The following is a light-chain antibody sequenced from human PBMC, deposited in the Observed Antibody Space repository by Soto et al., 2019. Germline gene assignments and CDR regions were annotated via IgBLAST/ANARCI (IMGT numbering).Light chain of an antibody. Sequence: EVVLTQSPGTLSLSPGERATLSCRASQSVNSNYLVWYQQNPGQAPRLLIYGSSIRATGIPDRFSGSGSGTDFTLTISRLEPEDFAVYYCQQYAGSLSWTFGQGTKVE. CDR1: QSVNSNY. CDR2: GSS. V-gene: IGKV3-20*01. CDR3: QQYAGSLSWT. J-gene: IGKJ1*01.